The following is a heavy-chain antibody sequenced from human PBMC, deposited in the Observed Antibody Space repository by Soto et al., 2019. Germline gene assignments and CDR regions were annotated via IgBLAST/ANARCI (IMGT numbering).Heavy chain of an antibody. CDR1: GYTFTRYG. J-gene: IGHJ4*02. Sequence: QVQLVQSGAEVKKPGASVKVSCQASGYTFTRYGISWVRQAPGQGLEWMGWISAYNGNTNYALKLQGRVTMTTDPARSTGYMERRGLGFDDTAVYYWARERGGCWDYWGQGNLVTVCS. D-gene: IGHD3-16*01. CDR2: ISAYNGNT. CDR3: ARERGGCWDY. V-gene: IGHV1-18*04.